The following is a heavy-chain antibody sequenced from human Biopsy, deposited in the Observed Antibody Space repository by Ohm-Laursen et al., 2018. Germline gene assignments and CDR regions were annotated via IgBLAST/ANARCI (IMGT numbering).Heavy chain of an antibody. Sequence: SETLSLTCTVSGGSVSSNVAYWAWIRQPPGKGLESIGSIFYSGITYYTPSLQSRVTMSVDTSKNHISQNPPSVTAADTAVYYCARHPTGFWFDPWGQGTLVIVSS. CDR3: ARHPTGFWFDP. CDR2: IFYSGIT. CDR1: GGSVSSNVAY. V-gene: IGHV4-39*01. J-gene: IGHJ5*02.